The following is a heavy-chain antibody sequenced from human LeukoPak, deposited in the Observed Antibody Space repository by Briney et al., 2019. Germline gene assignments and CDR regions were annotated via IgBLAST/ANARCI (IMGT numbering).Heavy chain of an antibody. V-gene: IGHV3-11*04. CDR2: ISSSGSTI. J-gene: IGHJ4*02. Sequence: GGSPRLSCAASGFTFSDYCMSWIRQAPGKGLEWVSYISSSGSTIYYADSVKGRFTISRDNAKNSLYLQMNSLRAEDTAVYYCARAYSGYYDFWSGYSGYDYWGQGTLVTVSS. D-gene: IGHD3-3*01. CDR1: GFTFSDYC. CDR3: ARAYSGYYDFWSGYSGYDY.